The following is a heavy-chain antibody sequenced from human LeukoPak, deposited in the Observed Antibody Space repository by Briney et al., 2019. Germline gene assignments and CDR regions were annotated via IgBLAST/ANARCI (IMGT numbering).Heavy chain of an antibody. CDR2: ISAYNGNT. CDR3: ARGERITFGGVIVIGAFDI. V-gene: IGHV1-18*01. CDR1: GYTFTSYG. D-gene: IGHD3-16*02. J-gene: IGHJ3*02. Sequence: GASVKVSCKASGYTFTSYGISWVRQAPGQGLEWMGWISAYNGNTNYAQKLQGRVTMTTDTSTSTAYMDLSSLRSEDTAVYYCARGERITFGGVIVIGAFDIWGQGTMVTVSS.